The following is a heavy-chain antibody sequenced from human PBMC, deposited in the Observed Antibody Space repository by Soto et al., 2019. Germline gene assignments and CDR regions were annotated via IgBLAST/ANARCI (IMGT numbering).Heavy chain of an antibody. CDR2: ISSSSSYI. Sequence: EVQLVESGGGLVKPGGSLRLSCAASGFTFSSYSMNWVRQAPGKGLEWVSSISSSSSYIYYADSVKGRFTISRDNAKNSLYLQMNSLRAEDTAVYYCARGYCTNGVCYEDYWGQGTLVTVSS. J-gene: IGHJ4*02. V-gene: IGHV3-21*01. CDR1: GFTFSSYS. CDR3: ARGYCTNGVCYEDY. D-gene: IGHD2-8*01.